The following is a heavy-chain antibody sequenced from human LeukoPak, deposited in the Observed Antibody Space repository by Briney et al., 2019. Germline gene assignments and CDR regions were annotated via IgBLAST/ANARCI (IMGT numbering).Heavy chain of an antibody. V-gene: IGHV1-18*04. CDR1: GYTFTSYG. D-gene: IGHD2-2*01. Sequence: ASVKVSCKASGYTFTSYGISWVRQAPGQGLEWMGWISAYNGNTSYAQKLQGRVTMTTDTSTSTAYMELRSLRSDDTAVYYCARDLFHCSSTSCYHPFDYWGRETLVTVSS. J-gene: IGHJ4*02. CDR2: ISAYNGNT. CDR3: ARDLFHCSSTSCYHPFDY.